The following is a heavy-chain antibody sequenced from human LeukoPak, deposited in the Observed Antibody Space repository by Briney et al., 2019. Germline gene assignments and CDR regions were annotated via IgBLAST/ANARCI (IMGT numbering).Heavy chain of an antibody. V-gene: IGHV3-30*02. CDR1: GFTFSSYG. Sequence: GGSLRLSCAASGFTFSSYGMHWVRQAPGKGLEWVAFIRYDGGNKYYADSVKGRFTISRDNSKNTLYLQMNSLRAEDTALYYCAKERGVRGVLKHFDYWGQGTLVTVCS. CDR3: AKERGVRGVLKHFDY. D-gene: IGHD3-10*01. J-gene: IGHJ4*02. CDR2: IRYDGGNK.